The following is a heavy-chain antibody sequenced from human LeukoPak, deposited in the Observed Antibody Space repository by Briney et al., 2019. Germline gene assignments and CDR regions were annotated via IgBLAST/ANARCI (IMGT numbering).Heavy chain of an antibody. CDR2: ISGSGGST. J-gene: IGHJ4*02. CDR1: KFNFHTYG. D-gene: IGHD3-3*01. V-gene: IGHV3-23*01. CDR3: AKDSGLNWNPLYYDFWSGYYEN. Sequence: PGGSLRLSCTTPKFNFHTYGLTWVRQAPGKELEWVSSISGSGGSTQYAASVQGRFTISRDNSKNTLYLQMNSLRAEDTAVYYCAKDSGLNWNPLYYDFWSGYYENWGQGTLVTVSS.